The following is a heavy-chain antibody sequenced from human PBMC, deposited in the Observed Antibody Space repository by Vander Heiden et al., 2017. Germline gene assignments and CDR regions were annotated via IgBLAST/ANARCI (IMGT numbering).Heavy chain of an antibody. V-gene: IGHV3-21*01. CDR3: ARDTIRRTFDI. J-gene: IGHJ3*02. CDR1: GFTFSSYT. Sequence: EVQLVESGGGLVKPGGSLRLSCAASGFTFSSYTMNGVRQAPGKGLEWVASISSSNSFISYADSMKGRFTISRDNARSSLYLQMNSLRVEDTALYYCARDTIRRTFDIWGQGTMVTVSS. CDR2: ISSSNSFI.